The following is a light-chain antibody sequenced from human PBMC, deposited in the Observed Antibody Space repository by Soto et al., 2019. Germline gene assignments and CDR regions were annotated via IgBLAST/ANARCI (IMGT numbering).Light chain of an antibody. Sequence: DIQMTQFPSTLSASVGDRVTITCRASQSISTSLAWYQQKPGQAPKRLIYLASSLDSGVPARFSGSGSGTDFTLSISSLQPDDFATYYCQQYHSSSHTFGQGTKLEIK. CDR2: LAS. J-gene: IGKJ1*01. CDR1: QSISTS. V-gene: IGKV1-5*03. CDR3: QQYHSSSHT.